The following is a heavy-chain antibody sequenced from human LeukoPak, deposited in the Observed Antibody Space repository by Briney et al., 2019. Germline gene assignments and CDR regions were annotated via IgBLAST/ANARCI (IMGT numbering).Heavy chain of an antibody. CDR1: GYSFTTYW. CDR2: IYPGDSDT. Sequence: GESLKISCKGSGYSFTTYWIGWVRQMPGKGLEWMGIIYPGDSDTRYSPSFQGQVTMSADNSISTAYLQWSSLKASDTAMYYCARLVTSYFDYWGQGTLVTVSS. J-gene: IGHJ4*02. D-gene: IGHD4-11*01. V-gene: IGHV5-51*01. CDR3: ARLVTSYFDY.